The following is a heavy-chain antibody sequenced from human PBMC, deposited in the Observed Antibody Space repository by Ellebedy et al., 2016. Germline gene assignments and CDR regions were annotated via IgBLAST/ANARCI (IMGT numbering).Heavy chain of an antibody. J-gene: IGHJ6*03. Sequence: LSLXCAASGFTFSSYGMHWVRQAPGKGLEWVAVIWYDGSNKYYADSVKGRFTISRDNSKNTLYLQMNSLRAEDTAVYYCARDRLQLVDYYYYYMDVWGKGTTVTVSS. CDR1: GFTFSSYG. V-gene: IGHV3-33*01. D-gene: IGHD6-13*01. CDR2: IWYDGSNK. CDR3: ARDRLQLVDYYYYYMDV.